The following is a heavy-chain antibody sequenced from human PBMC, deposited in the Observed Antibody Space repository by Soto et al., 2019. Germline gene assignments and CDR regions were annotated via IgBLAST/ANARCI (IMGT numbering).Heavy chain of an antibody. CDR1: GGSFSGYY. Sequence: PSETLSLTCTVYGGSFSGYYWGWIRQPPGKGLEWIGEINHSGSTNYNPSLKSRVTISVDTSKNQFSLKLSSVTAADTAVYYCARGLAVSYGSFDYWGQGTLVTVSS. V-gene: IGHV4-34*01. CDR2: INHSGST. J-gene: IGHJ4*02. CDR3: ARGLAVSYGSFDY. D-gene: IGHD5-18*01.